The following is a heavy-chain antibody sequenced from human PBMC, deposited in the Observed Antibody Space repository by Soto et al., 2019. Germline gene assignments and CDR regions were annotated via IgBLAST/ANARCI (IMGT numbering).Heavy chain of an antibody. V-gene: IGHV1-3*01. CDR1: GYTFTSYA. CDR2: INAGNGNT. Sequence: ASVKVSCKASGYTFTSYAMHWVRQAPGQRLEWMGWINAGNGNTKYSQKFQGRVTITRDTSASTAYMELSSLRSEDTAVYYCARVVTGVVAAAGTWFDPWGQGTLVTVSS. CDR3: ARVVTGVVAAAGTWFDP. D-gene: IGHD6-13*01. J-gene: IGHJ5*02.